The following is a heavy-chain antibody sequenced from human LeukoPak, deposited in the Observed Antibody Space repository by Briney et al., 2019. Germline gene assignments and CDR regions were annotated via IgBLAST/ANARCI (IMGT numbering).Heavy chain of an antibody. CDR3: AAGDCGGDCYSNFQH. D-gene: IGHD2-21*02. V-gene: IGHV1-58*01. Sequence: SVKVSCKASGFTFTSSAVQWVRQARGQRLEWIGWIVVGSGNTNYAQKFQERVTITRDMSTSTAYMELSSLRSEDTAVYYCAAGDCGGDCYSNFQHWGQGTLVTVSS. CDR2: IVVGSGNT. J-gene: IGHJ1*01. CDR1: GFTFTSSA.